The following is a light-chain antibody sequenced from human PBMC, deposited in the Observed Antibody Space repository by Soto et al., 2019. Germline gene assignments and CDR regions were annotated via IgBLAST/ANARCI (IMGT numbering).Light chain of an antibody. CDR1: QSISSY. J-gene: IGKJ5*01. CDR2: AAS. CDR3: QEYDSLPPT. Sequence: DIQMTQSPSSLSSSVGDIFTITCRASQSISSYLNWYQQKPGKAPKLLIYAASSLQSGVPSRFSGSGSGTDFTLTISSLQPEDIATYYCQEYDSLPPTFGQGTRLEIK. V-gene: IGKV1-39*01.